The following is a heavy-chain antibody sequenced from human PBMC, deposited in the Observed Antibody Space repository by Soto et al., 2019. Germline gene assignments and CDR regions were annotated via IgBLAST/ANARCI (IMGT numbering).Heavy chain of an antibody. CDR3: ARQYVGVPTIPMLSYGY. V-gene: IGHV5-51*01. D-gene: IGHD2-21*01. Sequence: GQSLTISGMASGYSFTTYWIAWVLQMPWKGLEWMGIIFPSNSNSTYSPSFQGQVTISADKSFSTAYLQWSSLKASDTAVYYCARQYVGVPTIPMLSYGYWGQGTRGTVSS. CDR2: IFPSNSNS. CDR1: GYSFTTYW. J-gene: IGHJ4*02.